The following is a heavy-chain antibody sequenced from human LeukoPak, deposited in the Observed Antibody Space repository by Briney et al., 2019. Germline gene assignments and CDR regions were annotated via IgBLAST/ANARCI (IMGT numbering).Heavy chain of an antibody. D-gene: IGHD6-19*01. V-gene: IGHV3-23*01. Sequence: GGSLRLSCAASGFTFSSNAMTWVRQAPGKGLEWVSGLSGSGGNTFYADSVKGRFTVSRDNSKNTLYLQMNSLRAEDTAVYYCAKVGSAWYFDYWGQGTLVTVSS. CDR1: GFTFSSNA. J-gene: IGHJ4*02. CDR3: AKVGSAWYFDY. CDR2: LSGSGGNT.